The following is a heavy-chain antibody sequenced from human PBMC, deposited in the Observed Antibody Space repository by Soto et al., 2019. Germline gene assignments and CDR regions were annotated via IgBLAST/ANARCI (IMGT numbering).Heavy chain of an antibody. V-gene: IGHV4-30-4*01. CDR1: GGSISGGVGGLYY. CDR3: AREVIPLTTDWYFDL. CDR2: IYDSGST. D-gene: IGHD4-17*01. Sequence: QLQLRESGPGLVKPSETLSLTCTVSGGSISGGVGGLYYWSWIRQPPAKGLEWIGYIYDSGSTYYSPSLKSRLTISVDTSKNQFSLRLSSVTAADTALYYCAREVIPLTTDWYFDLWGRGTLVTVSS. J-gene: IGHJ2*01.